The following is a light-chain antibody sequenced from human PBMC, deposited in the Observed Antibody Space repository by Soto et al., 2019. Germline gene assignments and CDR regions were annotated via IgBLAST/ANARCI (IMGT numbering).Light chain of an antibody. CDR3: APGDDSVTGWV. V-gene: IGLV1-44*01. CDR1: SSNIGSNT. CDR2: SNN. Sequence: SVLNQTPFTSGTPGQGVTSSFSGSSSNIGSNTVNWYQQLPGPAPKLLIYSNNQRPSGVPDRLSGYKSGPSAFLAISGLQSEHEYIDSGAPGDDSVTGWVFVTGCKGT. J-gene: IGLJ1*01.